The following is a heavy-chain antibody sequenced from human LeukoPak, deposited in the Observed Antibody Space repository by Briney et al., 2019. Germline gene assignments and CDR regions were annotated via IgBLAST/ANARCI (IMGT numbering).Heavy chain of an antibody. CDR3: ARDGMFYDILTGYYTSGGGYYYYGMDV. J-gene: IGHJ6*02. V-gene: IGHV1-2*04. CDR2: INPNSGGT. D-gene: IGHD3-9*01. CDR1: GYTFTGYY. Sequence: ASVKVSCKASGYTFTGYYMHWVRQAPGQGLEWMGWINPNSGGTNYAQKFQGWVTMTRDTSISTAYMELSRLRSDDTAVYYCARDGMFYDILTGYYTSGGGYYYYGMDVWGQGTTVTVSS.